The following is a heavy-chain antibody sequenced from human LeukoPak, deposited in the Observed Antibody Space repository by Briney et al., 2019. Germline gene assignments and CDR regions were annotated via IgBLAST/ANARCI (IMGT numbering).Heavy chain of an antibody. D-gene: IGHD2-15*01. V-gene: IGHV3-21*01. J-gene: IGHJ4*02. Sequence: PGGSLRLTCAASGFTFSSYSMNWVRQAPGKGLEWVSSISSSSSYIYYADSVKGRFTISRDNAKNSLYLQMNSLRAEDTAVYYCARDPDSDCSGGSCYAYFDYWGQGTLVTVSS. CDR3: ARDPDSDCSGGSCYAYFDY. CDR2: ISSSSSYI. CDR1: GFTFSSYS.